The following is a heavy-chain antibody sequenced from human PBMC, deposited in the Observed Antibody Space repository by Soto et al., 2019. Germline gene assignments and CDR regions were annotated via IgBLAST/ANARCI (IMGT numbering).Heavy chain of an antibody. CDR1: GFTFSSYW. J-gene: IGHJ4*02. CDR2: INSDGSST. V-gene: IGHV3-74*01. Sequence: GGSLRLSCAASGFTFSSYWMHWVRQAPGKGLVWVSRINSDGSSTSYADSVKGRFTISRDNAKNTLYLQMNSLRAEDTAVYYCARDQVEYCSGGSCYSSPWSFDYWGQGTLVTVSS. D-gene: IGHD2-15*01. CDR3: ARDQVEYCSGGSCYSSPWSFDY.